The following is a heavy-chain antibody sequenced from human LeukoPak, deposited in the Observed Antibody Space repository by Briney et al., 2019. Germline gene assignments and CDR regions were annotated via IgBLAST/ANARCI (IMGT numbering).Heavy chain of an antibody. Sequence: SQTLSLTCTVSGGSISSGSYYWSWIRQPAGKGLEWIGRTYTSGSTNYNPSLKSRVTISVDTSKNQFSLKLSSVTAADTAVYYCARYGGYSYGYDYWGQGTLVTVSS. D-gene: IGHD5-18*01. CDR3: ARYGGYSYGYDY. V-gene: IGHV4-61*02. CDR1: GGSISSGSYY. J-gene: IGHJ4*02. CDR2: TYTSGST.